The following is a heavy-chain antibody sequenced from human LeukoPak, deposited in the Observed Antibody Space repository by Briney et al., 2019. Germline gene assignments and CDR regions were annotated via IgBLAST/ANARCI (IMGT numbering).Heavy chain of an antibody. CDR1: GDSVSSNSAA. D-gene: IGHD3-10*01. J-gene: IGHJ6*02. Sequence: SQTLSLTCAISGDSVSSNSAAWNWIRQSPSRGLEWLGRTYYRSKWYNDYAVSVKSRISINPDTSKNQFSLQLNSVTPEDTAVYYCARGGYGSGSYYYYYGVDVWGHGTTVTVSS. V-gene: IGHV6-1*01. CDR3: ARGGYGSGSYYYYYGVDV. CDR2: TYYRSKWYN.